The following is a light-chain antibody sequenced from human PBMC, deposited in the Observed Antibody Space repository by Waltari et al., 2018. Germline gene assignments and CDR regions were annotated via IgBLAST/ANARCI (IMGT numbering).Light chain of an antibody. J-gene: IGKJ4*01. Sequence: DIQMTQSPSSLSASVGDRVTITCQASQDIGTYLNWFQQKQGQAPNLLIYDASKLETGTGVQSRFSGSGSGTDFTFTITSLQPEDSGTYYCQQYDNHLLTFAGGTKVEI. CDR3: QQYDNHLLT. CDR1: QDIGTY. V-gene: IGKV1-33*01. CDR2: DAS.